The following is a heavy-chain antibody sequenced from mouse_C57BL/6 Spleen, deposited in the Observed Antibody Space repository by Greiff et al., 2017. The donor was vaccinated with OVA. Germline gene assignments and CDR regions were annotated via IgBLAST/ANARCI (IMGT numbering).Heavy chain of an antibody. J-gene: IGHJ4*01. CDR1: GYSITSGYY. Sequence: EVKLMESGPGLVKPSQSLSLTCSVTGYSITSGYYWNWIRQFPGNKLEWMGYLSYDGSTNYNPSLKNRISITRDTSKNQFFLKLNSVTTEDTATYYCATYYSNYYAMDYWGQGTSVTVSS. V-gene: IGHV3-6*01. CDR2: LSYDGST. CDR3: ATYYSNYYAMDY. D-gene: IGHD2-5*01.